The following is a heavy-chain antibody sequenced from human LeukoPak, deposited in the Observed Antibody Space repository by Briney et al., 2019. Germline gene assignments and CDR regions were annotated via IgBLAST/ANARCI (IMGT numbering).Heavy chain of an antibody. CDR3: ARRRDSGSLQHFDY. CDR1: GFTFSNYN. J-gene: IGHJ4*02. V-gene: IGHV3-21*04. D-gene: IGHD1-26*01. CDR2: ISSSSSYI. Sequence: GGSLRLSCAASGFTFSNYNMNWVRQAPGKGLEWVSSISSSSSYIYYADSVKGRFTISRGNAKNSLYLQMNSLSAEDTAVYYCARRRDSGSLQHFDYWGQGTLVTVSS.